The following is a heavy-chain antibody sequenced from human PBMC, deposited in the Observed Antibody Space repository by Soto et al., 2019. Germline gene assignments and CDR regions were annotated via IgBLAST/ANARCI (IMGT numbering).Heavy chain of an antibody. V-gene: IGHV5-51*01. CDR1: GYIFIDYW. CDR3: ARPPLPGYSIHFNS. J-gene: IGHJ4*02. D-gene: IGHD2-15*01. CDR2: VYPRDSDT. Sequence: GESLKISCKASGYIFIDYWIGWVRQIPGKGLEWMGIVYPRDSDTRYSPSFQGQVTISADRSTGTAFLPWRSLMALDTALYYCARPPLPGYSIHFNSWGQGTLVTVSS.